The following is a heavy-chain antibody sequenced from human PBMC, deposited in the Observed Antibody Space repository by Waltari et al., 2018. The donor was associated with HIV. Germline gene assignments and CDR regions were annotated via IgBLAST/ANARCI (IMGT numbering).Heavy chain of an antibody. CDR3: ARGTVYDDEVGAHRYRPFDA. Sequence: QVRLVQSGPEVKRTGSSVRVSCKSSGGDFSDYGIRWLRQAPGHGLQWMGGIIPYFGFANTAGTLRARVGMEAYESKNTVYLELRSLTVQDSATYFCARGTVYDDEVGAHRYRPFDAWGQGTPVSVSS. D-gene: IGHD3-16*01. V-gene: IGHV1-69*01. CDR2: IIPYFGFA. J-gene: IGHJ4*02. CDR1: GGDFSDYG.